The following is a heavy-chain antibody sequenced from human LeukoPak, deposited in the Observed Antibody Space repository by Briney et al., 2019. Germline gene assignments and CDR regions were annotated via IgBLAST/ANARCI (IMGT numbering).Heavy chain of an antibody. D-gene: IGHD6-19*01. CDR3: ARWLAVAGKPIDY. V-gene: IGHV3-30*04. Sequence: HPGGSLRLSCAASGFTFSSYAMHWVRQAPGKGLEWVAVISYDGSNKYYADSVKGRFTISRDNSKNTLYLQMNSLRAEDTAVYYCARWLAVAGKPIDYWGQGTLVTVSS. CDR2: ISYDGSNK. CDR1: GFTFSSYA. J-gene: IGHJ4*02.